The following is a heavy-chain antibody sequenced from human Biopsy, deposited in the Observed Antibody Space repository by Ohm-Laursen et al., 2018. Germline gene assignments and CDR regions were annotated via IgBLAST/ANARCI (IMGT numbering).Heavy chain of an antibody. CDR1: NVSFSSFY. CDR2: IYPGGST. J-gene: IGHJ3*01. CDR3: ARLGNFWNAEDGLDL. Sequence: GTLSLTCAVYNVSFSSFYWSWIRQPPGKGLEWIGRIYPGGSTNYNPSLKSRVTISVDTSKNHFSLNLRSVTAADTAVYSCARLGNFWNAEDGLDLWGLGTMVTVSS. V-gene: IGHV4-4*08. D-gene: IGHD3-3*01.